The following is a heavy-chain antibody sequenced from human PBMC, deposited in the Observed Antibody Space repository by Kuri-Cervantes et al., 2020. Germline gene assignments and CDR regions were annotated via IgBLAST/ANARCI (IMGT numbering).Heavy chain of an antibody. Sequence: SVKVSCKASGGTFSSYAISWVRQAPGQGLEWMGGIIPIFGTANYAQKFQGRVTITTDESTSTAYMELSSLRSEDTAVYYCARGTPVGDAFDIWGQGTMVTVSS. J-gene: IGHJ3*02. CDR3: ARGTPVGDAFDI. CDR2: IIPIFGTA. CDR1: GGTFSSYA. D-gene: IGHD1-26*01. V-gene: IGHV1-69*05.